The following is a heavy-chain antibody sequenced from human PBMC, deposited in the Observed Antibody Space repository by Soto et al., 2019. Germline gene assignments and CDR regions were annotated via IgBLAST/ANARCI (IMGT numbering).Heavy chain of an antibody. V-gene: IGHV1-69*13. CDR1: GGTFSSYA. J-gene: IGHJ6*02. Sequence: GASVKVSCKASGGTFSSYAIIWVRQAPGQGLEWMGSVIPVFDTSNHAQRFQGRVTITADESTNTAYMELSSLRSEDTAHYYYYYGMDVWGQGTTVTVSS. CDR3: YYGMDV. CDR2: VIPVFDTS.